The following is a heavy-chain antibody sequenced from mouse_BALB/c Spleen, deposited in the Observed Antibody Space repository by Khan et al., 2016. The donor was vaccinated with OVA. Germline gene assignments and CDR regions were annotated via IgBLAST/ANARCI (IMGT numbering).Heavy chain of an antibody. CDR2: ISYSGVT. CDR3: ARGNYYGYEFDY. D-gene: IGHD1-2*01. V-gene: IGHV3-2*02. CDR1: GYSITSGYA. J-gene: IGHJ2*01. Sequence: HLHVSGPGLVKPSQSLSLTCTVTGYSITSGYAWNWIRQFPGNKLEWMGYISYSGVTSYTPSLKSRISITRDTSKNQFFLQLNSVTTEDTATYECARGNYYGYEFDYGGQGNTITV.